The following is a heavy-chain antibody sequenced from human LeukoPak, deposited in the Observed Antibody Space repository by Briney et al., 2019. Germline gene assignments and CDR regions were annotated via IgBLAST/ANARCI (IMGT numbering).Heavy chain of an antibody. Sequence: GGSLRLSCAVSGFTVSSNYMGWVRQAPGKGLEWVSVIYSGGGTYYADSVKGRFIISRDNSKNAVSLQMNSLRVEDTALYYCARGKTSDDIIEDAFDVWGRGTVVTVSS. J-gene: IGHJ3*01. D-gene: IGHD3-10*01. V-gene: IGHV3-66*01. CDR2: IYSGGGT. CDR3: ARGKTSDDIIEDAFDV. CDR1: GFTVSSNY.